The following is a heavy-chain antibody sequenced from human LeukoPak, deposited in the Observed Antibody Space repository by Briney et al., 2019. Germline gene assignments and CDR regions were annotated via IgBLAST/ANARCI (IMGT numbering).Heavy chain of an antibody. CDR1: GGTFSSYA. Sequence: SVKVSCRASGGTFSSYAISWVRQAPGQGLEWMGGIIPIFGTANYAQKFQGRVTITADKSTSTAYMELSSLRSEDTAVYYCARVVVPAANHFYYYGMDVWGKGTTVTVSS. D-gene: IGHD2-2*01. V-gene: IGHV1-69*06. J-gene: IGHJ6*04. CDR2: IIPIFGTA. CDR3: ARVVVPAANHFYYYGMDV.